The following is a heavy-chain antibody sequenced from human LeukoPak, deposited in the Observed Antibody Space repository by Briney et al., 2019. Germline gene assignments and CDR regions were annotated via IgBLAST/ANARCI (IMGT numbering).Heavy chain of an antibody. V-gene: IGHV1-2*02. D-gene: IGHD2-15*01. CDR2: INPNSGGT. CDR3: ARDEHCSGGSCYSSNWFDP. Sequence: ASVKVSCKASTYTFTGYYMHWVRQAPGQGLEWMGWINPNSGGTNYAQKFQGRVTMTRDTSISTAYMELSRLRSDDTVVYYCARDEHCSGGSCYSSNWFDPWGQGTLVTVSS. CDR1: TYTFTGYY. J-gene: IGHJ5*02.